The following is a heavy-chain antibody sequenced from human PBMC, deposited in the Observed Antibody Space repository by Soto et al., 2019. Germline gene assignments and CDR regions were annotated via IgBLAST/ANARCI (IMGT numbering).Heavy chain of an antibody. J-gene: IGHJ4*02. CDR2: IWYDGSNK. Sequence: PGGPLRLSCAASGFTFSSYGMHWVRQAPGKGLEWVAVIWYDGSNKYYADSVKGRFTISRDNSKNTLYLQMNSLRAEDTAVYYCARSGPTNYFASWGQGSLVTFSS. CDR1: GFTFSSYG. V-gene: IGHV3-33*01. D-gene: IGHD2-8*01. CDR3: ARSGPTNYFAS.